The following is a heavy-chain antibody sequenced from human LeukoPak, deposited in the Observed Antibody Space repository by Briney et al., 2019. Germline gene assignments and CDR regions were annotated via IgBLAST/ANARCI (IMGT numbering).Heavy chain of an antibody. CDR3: AKGYCSGGSCPVNYFDY. V-gene: IGHV3-23*01. J-gene: IGHJ4*02. D-gene: IGHD2-15*01. Sequence: GGSLRLSCAASGFTFSSYTMSWVRQAPGKGLEWVSVISGSGGSTYYADSVKGRFTVSRDNSKNTLYLQMNSLRVEDTAVYFCAKGYCSGGSCPVNYFDYWGQGTLVTVSS. CDR1: GFTFSSYT. CDR2: ISGSGGST.